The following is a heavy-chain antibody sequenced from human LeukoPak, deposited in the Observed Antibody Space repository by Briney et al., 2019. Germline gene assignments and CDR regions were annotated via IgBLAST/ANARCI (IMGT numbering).Heavy chain of an antibody. CDR1: GGSIRSGDFY. Sequence: SETLSLTCTVSGGSIRSGDFYWSWIRQPPGKGLEWIGYIYYSGSTYYNPSLKSRVTISVDTSKNQFSLKLSSVTAADTAVYYCARVSDAFDIWGQGTMVTVSS. J-gene: IGHJ3*02. CDR3: ARVSDAFDI. V-gene: IGHV4-30-4*01. CDR2: IYYSGST.